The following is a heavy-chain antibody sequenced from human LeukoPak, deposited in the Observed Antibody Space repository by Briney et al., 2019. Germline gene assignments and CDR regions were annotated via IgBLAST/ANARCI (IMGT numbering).Heavy chain of an antibody. CDR3: ARERYDILTGYEVSWFDP. Sequence: PSETLSLTCTVSGGSISSYYWSWIRQPAGKGLGWIGRIYTSGSTNYNPSLKSRVTMSVDTSKNQFSLKLSSVTAADTAVYYCARERYDILTGYEVSWFDPWGQGTLVTVSS. D-gene: IGHD3-9*01. CDR1: GGSISSYY. J-gene: IGHJ5*02. V-gene: IGHV4-4*07. CDR2: IYTSGST.